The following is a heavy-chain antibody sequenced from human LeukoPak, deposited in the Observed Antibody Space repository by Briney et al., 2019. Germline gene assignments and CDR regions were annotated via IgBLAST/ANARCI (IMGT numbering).Heavy chain of an antibody. Sequence: SETLSLTCTVSGGSISSYYWSWIRQPPGKGLEWIGYIYYSGSTNYNPSLKSRVTISVDTSKNQFSLKLSSVTAADTAVYYCARHYKHANFDSWGQGTLVIVSS. CDR3: ARHYKHANFDS. V-gene: IGHV4-59*08. D-gene: IGHD1-14*01. CDR1: GGSISSYY. CDR2: IYYSGST. J-gene: IGHJ4*02.